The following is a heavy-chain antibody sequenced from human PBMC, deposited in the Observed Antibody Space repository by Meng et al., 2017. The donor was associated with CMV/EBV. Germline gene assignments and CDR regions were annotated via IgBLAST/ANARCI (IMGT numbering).Heavy chain of an antibody. Sequence: SETLSLTYTVSGGSISSSSYYWGWIRQPPGKGLEWIGSIYYSGSTYYNPSLKSRVTISVDTSKNQFSLKLSSVTAADTAVYYCARTGYCSSTSCYGGDWFDPWGQGTLVTVSS. D-gene: IGHD2-2*01. CDR1: GGSISSSSYY. V-gene: IGHV4-39*01. J-gene: IGHJ5*02. CDR3: ARTGYCSSTSCYGGDWFDP. CDR2: IYYSGST.